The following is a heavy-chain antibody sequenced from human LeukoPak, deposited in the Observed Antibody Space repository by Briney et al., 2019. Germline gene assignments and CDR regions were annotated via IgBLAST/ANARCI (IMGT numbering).Heavy chain of an antibody. CDR3: ARISSSWYRDPDAFDI. J-gene: IGHJ3*02. CDR2: ISAYNGNT. CDR1: GYTFTSYG. Sequence: ASVKVSCKASGYTFTSYGISWVRQAPGQGLEWMGWISAYNGNTNYAQKLQGRVTMTTDTSTSTAYMELRSLRSDDTAVYYCARISSSWYRDPDAFDIWGQGTMVTVSS. V-gene: IGHV1-18*01. D-gene: IGHD6-13*01.